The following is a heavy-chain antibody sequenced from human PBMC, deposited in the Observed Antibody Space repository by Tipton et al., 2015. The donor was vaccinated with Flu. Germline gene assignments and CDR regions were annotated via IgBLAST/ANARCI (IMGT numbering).Heavy chain of an antibody. CDR1: GFTFSSYA. J-gene: IGHJ4*02. Sequence: LRLSCAASGFTFSSYAMSWIRQPAGKRLEWIGRVYNSGSTNYNPSLKSRVTISIDTSKTQFSLELRSVTAADTAVYFCAREKISASYYYDSTGYTNFFDYWGQGTLVTVSS. CDR3: AREKISASYYYDSTGYTNFFDY. D-gene: IGHD3-22*01. V-gene: IGHV4-4*07. CDR2: VYNSGST.